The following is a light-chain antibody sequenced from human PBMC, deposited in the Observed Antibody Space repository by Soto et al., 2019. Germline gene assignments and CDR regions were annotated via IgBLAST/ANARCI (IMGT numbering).Light chain of an antibody. J-gene: IGLJ3*02. CDR3: CSYTGSSTVL. CDR2: EGN. CDR1: SSDVGSYNL. Sequence: QSALTQPASVSGSPGQSITISCTGTSSDVGSYNLVSWYQQYPGKAPKVMIYEGNRRPSGVSDRFSGSKSGNTASLTISGLQAEDEADYYCCSYTGSSTVLFGGGTKVTVL. V-gene: IGLV2-23*01.